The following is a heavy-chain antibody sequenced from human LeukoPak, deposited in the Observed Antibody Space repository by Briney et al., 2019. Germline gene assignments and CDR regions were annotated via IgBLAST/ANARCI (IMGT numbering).Heavy chain of an antibody. J-gene: IGHJ4*02. V-gene: IGHV3-30-3*01. CDR2: ISYDGSNK. D-gene: IGHD3-22*01. CDR3: AKEWDSSGYYYPFDY. CDR1: GFTFSSYA. Sequence: GGSLRLSCAASGFTFSSYAMHWVRQAPGKGLEWVAVISYDGSNKYYADSVKGRFTISRDNSKNALYLQMNSLRAEDTAVYYCAKEWDSSGYYYPFDYWGQGTLVTVSS.